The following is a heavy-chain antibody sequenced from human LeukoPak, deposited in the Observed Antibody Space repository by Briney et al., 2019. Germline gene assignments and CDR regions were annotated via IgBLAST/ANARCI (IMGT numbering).Heavy chain of an antibody. D-gene: IGHD2-2*01. CDR1: GYTFTGYY. CDR2: INPNSGGT. V-gene: IGHV1-2*06. J-gene: IGHJ4*02. Sequence: ASVKVSCKASGYTFTGYYMHWVRQAPGQGLEWMGRINPNSGGTNYAQKFQGRVTMTRDTSISTAYMELSRLRSEDTAVYYCTRSLNVVVPAAMPYWGQGTLVTVSS. CDR3: TRSLNVVVPAAMPY.